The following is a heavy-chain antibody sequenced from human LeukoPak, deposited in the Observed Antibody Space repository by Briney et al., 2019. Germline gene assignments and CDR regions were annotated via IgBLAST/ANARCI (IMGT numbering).Heavy chain of an antibody. CDR1: GYTFTGYY. Sequence: ASVKVSCKASGYTFTGYYMHWVRQAPGQGLEWMGWINLNSGGTNYAQKFQGRVTMTRDTSISTAYMELSRLRSDDTAVYYCARDGTYSGSYYHWFDPWGQGTLVTVSS. CDR3: ARDGTYSGSYYHWFDP. CDR2: INLNSGGT. J-gene: IGHJ5*02. D-gene: IGHD1-26*01. V-gene: IGHV1-2*02.